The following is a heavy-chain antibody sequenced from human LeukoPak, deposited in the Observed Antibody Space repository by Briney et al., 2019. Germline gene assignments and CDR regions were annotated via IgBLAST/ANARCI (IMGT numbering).Heavy chain of an antibody. CDR2: ISGSGGST. V-gene: IGHV3-23*01. CDR1: GFTFSSYA. CDR3: AKDDSDSLGDYYDSSGYNH. Sequence: PGGSLRLSCAASGFTFSSYAMSWVRQAPGKGLEWVSAISGSGGSTYYADSVKGRFTISRDNSKNTLYLQMNSLRAEDTAVYYCAKDDSDSLGDYYDSSGYNHWGQGTLVTVSS. J-gene: IGHJ5*02. D-gene: IGHD3-22*01.